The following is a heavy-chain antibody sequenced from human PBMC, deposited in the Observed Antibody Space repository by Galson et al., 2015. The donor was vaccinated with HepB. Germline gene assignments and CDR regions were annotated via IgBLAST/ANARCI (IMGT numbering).Heavy chain of an antibody. CDR3: ARANYDFWSGYYGWFDP. CDR1: GYTFTSYG. CDR2: ISAYNGNT. J-gene: IGHJ5*02. V-gene: IGHV1-18*04. Sequence: SVKVSCKASGYTFTSYGISWVRQAPGQGLEWMGWISAYNGNTNYAQKLQGRVTMTTDTSTSTAYMELRSLRSDDTAVYYCARANYDFWSGYYGWFDPWGQGTLVTVSS. D-gene: IGHD3-3*01.